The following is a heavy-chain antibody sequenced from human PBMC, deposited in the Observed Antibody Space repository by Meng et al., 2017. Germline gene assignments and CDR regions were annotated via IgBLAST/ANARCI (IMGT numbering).Heavy chain of an antibody. CDR2: INPHSGGT. D-gene: IGHD6-19*01. CDR1: GHTFTDYY. CDR3: ARRVAVAGNTSRVRWFDP. V-gene: IGHV1-2*02. Sequence: LVHAVVKQKKPGASFKVSCKASGHTFTDYYLHWVRQAPGQGLEWMGWINPHSGGTYFAKNFQGRVTLTSDTSISTAYMELSRLRSDDTAMYYCARRVAVAGNTSRVRWFDPWGQGTLVTVSS. J-gene: IGHJ5*02.